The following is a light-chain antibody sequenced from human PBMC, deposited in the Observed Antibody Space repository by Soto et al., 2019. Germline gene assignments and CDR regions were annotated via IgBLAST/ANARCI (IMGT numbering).Light chain of an antibody. CDR2: GAS. Sequence: EIVLTQSPGTLSLSPGERVTLSCRASESVTSNYLAWYQQSPGQAPRLLIYGASSRATGIPDRFSGSGSGTDFTLTISRLEPEDFAVYYCQQYGSSPLTFGGGTKVDIK. V-gene: IGKV3-20*01. J-gene: IGKJ4*01. CDR1: ESVTSNY. CDR3: QQYGSSPLT.